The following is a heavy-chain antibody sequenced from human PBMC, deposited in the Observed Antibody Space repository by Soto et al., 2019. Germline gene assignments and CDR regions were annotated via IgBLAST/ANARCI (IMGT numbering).Heavy chain of an antibody. CDR3: ARALSSAAGLYFDF. V-gene: IGHV4-4*07. Sequence: SGTQSLPCTFSGFSLRRFCWSWIRQPAGKGMEWVGRIHTTDSTNYNPSLKSRVTMSIDASNNQFSLKLSSLTAADTAVYYCARALSSAAGLYFDFWDQGTLVNVSS. J-gene: IGHJ4*02. CDR1: GFSLRRFC. CDR2: IHTTDST. D-gene: IGHD6-13*01.